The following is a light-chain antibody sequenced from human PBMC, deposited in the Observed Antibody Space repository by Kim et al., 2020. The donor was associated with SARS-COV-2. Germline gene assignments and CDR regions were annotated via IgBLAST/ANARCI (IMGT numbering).Light chain of an antibody. CDR2: YDS. CDR3: QVWDSSSDHVV. J-gene: IGLJ2*01. V-gene: IGLV3-21*04. CDR1: NIGSKS. Sequence: ATRKTARITFGGNNIGSKSVHWYQQKPGQAPVLVIYYDSDRPSGIPERFSGSNSGNTATLTISRVEAGDEADYYCQVWDSSSDHVVFGGGIQLTVL.